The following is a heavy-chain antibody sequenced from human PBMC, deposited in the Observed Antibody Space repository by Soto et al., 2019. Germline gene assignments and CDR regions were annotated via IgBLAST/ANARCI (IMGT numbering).Heavy chain of an antibody. CDR1: GGSGTSDDYY. CDR2: IYYSGST. J-gene: IGHJ4*02. CDR3: ARGPVVTPFVDY. D-gene: IGHD2-21*02. Sequence: PXETLSRTCTVSGGSGTSDDYYWSWIRQPPGKGLEWIGHIYYSGSTNYNPSLKSRVTISVDASKNQFSLKLSSVTAADTAIYYCARGPVVTPFVDYWGQGTLVTVSP. V-gene: IGHV4-61*08.